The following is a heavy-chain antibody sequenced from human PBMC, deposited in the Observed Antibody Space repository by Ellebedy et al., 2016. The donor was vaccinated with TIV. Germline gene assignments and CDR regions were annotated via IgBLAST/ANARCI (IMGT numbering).Heavy chain of an antibody. CDR1: GATFSGSA. CDR3: AKDYGDYFDY. D-gene: IGHD4-17*01. V-gene: IGHV1-69*05. Sequence: SVKVSCKASGATFSGSAISWVRQAPGLGLEWIGGIIAIFGTTKYAQKLQGRVSITRDTSASTAYMELRSLRSEDTAGYYCAKDYGDYFDYWGQGTLVTVSS. CDR2: IIAIFGTT. J-gene: IGHJ4*02.